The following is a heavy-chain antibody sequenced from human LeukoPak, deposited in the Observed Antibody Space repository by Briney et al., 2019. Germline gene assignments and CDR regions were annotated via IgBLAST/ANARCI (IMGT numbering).Heavy chain of an antibody. V-gene: IGHV3-48*01. Sequence: GGSLRLSCAASGFTFSSYSMNWVRQAPGKGLEWVSYISSSSSTIYYADSVKGRFTISRDNAKNSLYLQMNSLRAEDTAVYYCARAAKGAYYYDSSGYLDVWGKGTTVTVSS. CDR1: GFTFSSYS. CDR2: ISSSSSTI. D-gene: IGHD3-22*01. CDR3: ARAAKGAYYYDSSGYLDV. J-gene: IGHJ6*03.